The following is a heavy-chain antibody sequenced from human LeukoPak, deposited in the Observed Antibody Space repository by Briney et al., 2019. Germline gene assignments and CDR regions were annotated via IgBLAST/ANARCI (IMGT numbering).Heavy chain of an antibody. D-gene: IGHD1-1*01. V-gene: IGHV4-59*01. Sequence: SETLSLTCTVSGGSISSYYWSWIRQPPGKGLDWIGHIYGSGSTNYNPSLKSRVTLSVDTSKNQFSLKLSSVTAADTAVYYCAREGTSGTHLNWFDPWGQGTLVTVSS. CDR3: AREGTSGTHLNWFDP. J-gene: IGHJ5*02. CDR1: GGSISSYY. CDR2: IYGSGST.